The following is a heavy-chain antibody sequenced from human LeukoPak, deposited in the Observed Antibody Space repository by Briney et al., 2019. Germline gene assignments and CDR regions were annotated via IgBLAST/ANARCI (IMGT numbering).Heavy chain of an antibody. D-gene: IGHD6-19*01. CDR3: ATVMWYSVAVNGDWFDP. CDR2: FDPEDGET. J-gene: IGHJ5*02. CDR1: GYTLTELS. V-gene: IGHV1-24*01. Sequence: ASVKVSCKVSGYTLTELSMHWVRQAPGKGLEWMGGFDPEDGETIYAQKFQGRATMTEDTSTDTAYMELSSLRSEDTAVYYCATVMWYSVAVNGDWFDPWGQGTLVTVSS.